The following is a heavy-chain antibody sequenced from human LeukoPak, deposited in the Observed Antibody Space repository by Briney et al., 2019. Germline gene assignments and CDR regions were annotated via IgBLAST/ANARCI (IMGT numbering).Heavy chain of an antibody. CDR1: GFTFSSYA. Sequence: PGGSLRLSCAASGFTFSSYALTWVRQAPGKGLYWVSTISGNGGTTYYADSVKGRFTISRDNAKNSLYLQMNSLRAEDTAVYYCARESCSGGSCYSDLRWFDPWGQGTLVTVSS. J-gene: IGHJ5*02. CDR2: ISGNGGTT. CDR3: ARESCSGGSCYSDLRWFDP. V-gene: IGHV3-23*01. D-gene: IGHD2-15*01.